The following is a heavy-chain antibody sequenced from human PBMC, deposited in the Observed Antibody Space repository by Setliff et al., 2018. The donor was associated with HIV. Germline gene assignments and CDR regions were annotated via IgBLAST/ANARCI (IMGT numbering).Heavy chain of an antibody. D-gene: IGHD2-21*01. Sequence: ASVKVSCKVSSSILTRFSVHWVRQAPGKGLEWMGGIIPALHLANYAQKFQARVTITADESTSTVNMELSSLRSEDTAVYYCARCAPGPYGESVHYYYNMDVWGKGTTVTVSS. CDR1: SSILTRFS. CDR3: ARCAPGPYGESVHYYYNMDV. V-gene: IGHV1-69*10. J-gene: IGHJ6*03. CDR2: IIPALHLA.